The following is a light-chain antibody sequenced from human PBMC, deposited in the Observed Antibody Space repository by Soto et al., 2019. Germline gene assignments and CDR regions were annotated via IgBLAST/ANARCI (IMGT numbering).Light chain of an antibody. CDR2: DAT. V-gene: IGKV3-11*01. CDR3: QQRAKWLMT. Sequence: EIVLTQSPATLSLSPGESAILSCRASQNVGSYLTWYRQKPGQAPSLLIYDATHRATGVPDRFSGSGFATDFSLTITNLEPGDFGVYYCQQRAKWLMTFGQGTRLEI. J-gene: IGKJ5*01. CDR1: QNVGSY.